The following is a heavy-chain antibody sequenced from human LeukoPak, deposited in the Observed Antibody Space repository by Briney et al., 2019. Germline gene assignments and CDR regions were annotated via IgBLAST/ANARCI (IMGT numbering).Heavy chain of an antibody. CDR1: GFTFSSYS. CDR3: ARDPQGGVYYYYNMDV. CDR2: ISSSSSYI. J-gene: IGHJ6*03. Sequence: GGSLTLSCAASGFTFSSYSMNWIRQAPGKGLEWVSYISSSSSYIYYADSVKGRFTISTDNANNSLYLQMNSLSAEDAAVYYCARDPQGGVYYYYNMDVWGKGTTVTVSS. D-gene: IGHD3-16*01. V-gene: IGHV3-21*01.